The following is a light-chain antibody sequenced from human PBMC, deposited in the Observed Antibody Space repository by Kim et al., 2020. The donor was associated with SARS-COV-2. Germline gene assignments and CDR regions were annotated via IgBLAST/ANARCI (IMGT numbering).Light chain of an antibody. J-gene: IGKJ5*01. CDR1: QEIDNY. CDR3: QQYDSVPIT. CDR2: VAS. Sequence: DIQMTQSPSSLSASVGDRVTITCQASQEIDNYLNWYQQKQGKAPKLLIYVASNLETGVPSRFSGGGSGTEFTFTISSLQPEDIATYYCQQYDSVPITFGQGTRLEIK. V-gene: IGKV1-33*01.